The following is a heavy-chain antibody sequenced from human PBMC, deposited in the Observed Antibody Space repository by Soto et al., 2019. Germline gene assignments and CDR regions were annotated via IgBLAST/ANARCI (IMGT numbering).Heavy chain of an antibody. D-gene: IGHD6-13*01. J-gene: IGHJ6*02. V-gene: IGHV1-69*01. CDR1: GGTFSSYA. CDR3: ARDLAGIAAAGTLPDYYYGMDV. CDR2: IIPIFGTA. Sequence: QVQLVQSGAEVKKPGSSVKVSCKASGGTFSSYAICWVRQAPGQGLEWMGGIIPIFGTANYAQKFQGRVTITADESTSTAYMELSSLRSEDTAVYYCARDLAGIAAAGTLPDYYYGMDVWGQGTTVTVS.